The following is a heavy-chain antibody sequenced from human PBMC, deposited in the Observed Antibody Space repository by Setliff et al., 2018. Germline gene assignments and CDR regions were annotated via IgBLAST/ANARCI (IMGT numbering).Heavy chain of an antibody. D-gene: IGHD1-26*01. CDR2: ISDSGSA. CDR1: GGSFSGYY. CDR3: ARAQDQASVGTPYFDY. Sequence: SETLSLTCAVYGGSFSGYYWSWIRQPPGKGLEWIAYISDSGSANYSPSLKSRVSMSVDTSENQFSLKLSSVTAADTAVYFCARAQDQASVGTPYFDYWGHGTLVTVSS. J-gene: IGHJ4*01. V-gene: IGHV4-59*01.